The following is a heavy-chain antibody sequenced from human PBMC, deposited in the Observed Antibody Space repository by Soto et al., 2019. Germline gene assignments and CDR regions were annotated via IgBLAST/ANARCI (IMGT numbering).Heavy chain of an antibody. Sequence: QVQLVQSGAEVKKPGASVKVSCKASGYTFTSYDINWVRQATGQGLEWMGWMNPNSGNTGYAQKFQGRVTMTRNTSISTAYMELSSLRSEDMAVYYCAREPSERSSSWYWFDPWGQGTLVTVSS. V-gene: IGHV1-8*01. CDR3: AREPSERSSSWYWFDP. CDR2: MNPNSGNT. J-gene: IGHJ5*02. D-gene: IGHD6-13*01. CDR1: GYTFTSYD.